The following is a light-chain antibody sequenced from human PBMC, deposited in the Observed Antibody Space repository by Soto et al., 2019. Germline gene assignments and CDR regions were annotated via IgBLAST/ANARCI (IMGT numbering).Light chain of an antibody. V-gene: IGKV1-5*01. CDR2: DAY. CDR3: HQYSSYSALT. J-gene: IGKJ1*01. CDR1: PSISKW. Sequence: DIQITKSHSTLSASIGARVTITCRASPSISKWLAWHQQKPGKAPKLLIYDAYSLHSGVPPMFSGSGSGTEFTLTIRSLQPDDIATSYYHQYSSYSALTFGEGTKVEIK.